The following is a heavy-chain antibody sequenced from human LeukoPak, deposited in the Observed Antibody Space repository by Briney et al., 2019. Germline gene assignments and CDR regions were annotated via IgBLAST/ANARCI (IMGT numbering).Heavy chain of an antibody. Sequence: GGSLRLSCAASGFTFSSYAMSWVRQAPGKGLEWVSAISGSGGSTYYADSVKGRFTISRDNSKNTLYLQMNSLRAEDTAVYYRAKNPTRLMVYAHFDYWGQGTLVTVSS. CDR3: AKNPTRLMVYAHFDY. J-gene: IGHJ4*02. V-gene: IGHV3-23*01. D-gene: IGHD2-8*01. CDR1: GFTFSSYA. CDR2: ISGSGGST.